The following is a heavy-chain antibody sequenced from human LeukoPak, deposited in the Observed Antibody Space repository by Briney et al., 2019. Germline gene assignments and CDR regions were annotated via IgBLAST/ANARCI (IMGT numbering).Heavy chain of an antibody. V-gene: IGHV3-23*01. Sequence: GGPLRLSCAASGFTFSSYAMSWVRQAPGKGLEWVSAISGSGGSTYYADSVKGRFTISRDNSKNTLYLQMNSLRAEDTAVYYCAKDRDRIGWAGWGQGTLVTVSS. CDR2: ISGSGGST. D-gene: IGHD1-26*01. J-gene: IGHJ4*02. CDR1: GFTFSSYA. CDR3: AKDRDRIGWAG.